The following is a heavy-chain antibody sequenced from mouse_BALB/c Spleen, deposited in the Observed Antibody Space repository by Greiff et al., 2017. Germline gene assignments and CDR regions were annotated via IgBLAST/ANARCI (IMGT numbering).Heavy chain of an antibody. J-gene: IGHJ3*01. CDR2: INPSNGRT. Sequence: QAQLQQPGAELVKPGASVKLSCKASGYTFTSYWMHWVKQRPGQGLEWIGEINPSNGRTNYNEKFKSKATLTVDKSSSTAYMQLSSLTSEDSAVYYCARFGVGFAYWGQGTLVTVSA. V-gene: IGHV1S81*02. CDR1: GYTFTSYW. CDR3: ARFGVGFAY.